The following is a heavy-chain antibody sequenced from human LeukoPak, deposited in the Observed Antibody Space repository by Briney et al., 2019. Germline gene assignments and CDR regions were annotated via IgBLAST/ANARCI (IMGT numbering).Heavy chain of an antibody. Sequence: GGSLRLSCAASGFTFSSYGMHWVRQAPGKGLEWVAVISYDGSDKYYADSVKGRFTISRDNSKNTLYLQMNSLRAEDTAVYYCAKASSGCIDYWGQGTLVTVSS. D-gene: IGHD6-19*01. CDR3: AKASSGCIDY. J-gene: IGHJ4*02. V-gene: IGHV3-30*18. CDR2: ISYDGSDK. CDR1: GFTFSSYG.